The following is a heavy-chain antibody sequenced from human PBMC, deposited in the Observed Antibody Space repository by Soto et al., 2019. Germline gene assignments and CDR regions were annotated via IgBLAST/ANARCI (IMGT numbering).Heavy chain of an antibody. D-gene: IGHD4-17*01. V-gene: IGHV1-18*01. CDR2: ISAYNGNT. CDR3: ARATDTVTTGEDY. J-gene: IGHJ4*02. Sequence: ASVKVSCKASGYTFTSYGISWARQAPGQGLEWMGWISAYNGNTNYAQKFQGRVTMTRNTSISTAYMELSSLRSEDTAVYYCARATDTVTTGEDYWGQGTLVTVSS. CDR1: GYTFTSYG.